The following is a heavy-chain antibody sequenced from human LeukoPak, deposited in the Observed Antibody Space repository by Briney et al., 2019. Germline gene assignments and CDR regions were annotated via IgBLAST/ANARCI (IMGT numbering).Heavy chain of an antibody. CDR1: GFTFSSYE. J-gene: IGHJ4*02. CDR3: ASSGDRENIFDY. CDR2: ISSSGSTI. Sequence: GGSLRLSCAASGFTFSSYEMNWVRQAPGKGLEWVSYISSSGSTIYYADSVKGRFTISRGNAKNSLYLQMNSLRAEDTAVYYCASSGDRENIFDYWGQGTLVTVSS. V-gene: IGHV3-48*03. D-gene: IGHD2-21*02.